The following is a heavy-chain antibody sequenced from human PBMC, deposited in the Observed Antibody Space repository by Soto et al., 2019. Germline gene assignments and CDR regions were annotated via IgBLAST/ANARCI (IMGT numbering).Heavy chain of an antibody. Sequence: GGSLRLSCAASGFTFSSYAMHWVRQAPGKGLEWVAVISYDGSNKYYADSVKGRFTISRDNSKNTLYLQMNSLRAEDTAVYYCARDSRYDFWSGPTPGGFEIWGQGTMVTVSS. CDR2: ISYDGSNK. V-gene: IGHV3-30-3*01. D-gene: IGHD3-3*01. J-gene: IGHJ3*02. CDR1: GFTFSSYA. CDR3: ARDSRYDFWSGPTPGGFEI.